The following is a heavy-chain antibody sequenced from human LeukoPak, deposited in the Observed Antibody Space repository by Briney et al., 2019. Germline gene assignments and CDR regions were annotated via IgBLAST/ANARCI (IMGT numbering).Heavy chain of an antibody. CDR3: ARDATTVVTPSYYYYMDA. D-gene: IGHD4-23*01. CDR2: ISAYNGNT. V-gene: IGHV1-18*01. J-gene: IGHJ6*03. CDR1: GYTFTSYG. Sequence: ASVKVSCKASGYTFTSYGISWVRQAPGQGLEWMGWISAYNGNTNYAQKLQGRVTMTTDTSTSTAYMELRSLRSDDTAVYYCARDATTVVTPSYYYYMDAWGKGTTVTVSS.